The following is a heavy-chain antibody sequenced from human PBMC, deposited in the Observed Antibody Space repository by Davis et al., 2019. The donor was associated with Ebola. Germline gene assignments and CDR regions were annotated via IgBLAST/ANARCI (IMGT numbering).Heavy chain of an antibody. CDR2: ISSSSSTI. CDR1: GFTFSSYA. D-gene: IGHD2-15*01. CDR3: ARFSAKLILLQYYFDY. V-gene: IGHV3-48*02. J-gene: IGHJ4*02. Sequence: ESLKISCAASGFTFSSYAMSWVRQAPGKGLEWVSYISSSSSTIYYADSVKGRFTISRDNAKNSLYLQMNSLRDEDTAVYYCARFSAKLILLQYYFDYWGQGTLVTVSS.